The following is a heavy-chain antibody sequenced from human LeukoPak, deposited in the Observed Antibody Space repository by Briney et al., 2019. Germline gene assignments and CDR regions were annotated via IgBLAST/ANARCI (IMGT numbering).Heavy chain of an antibody. J-gene: IGHJ4*02. D-gene: IGHD2/OR15-2a*01. V-gene: IGHV4-4*09. Sequence: SETLSLTCTVSGGSISSYYWSWIRQPPGKGLEWIGYIYTSGSTNYNPSLKSRVTISVDTSKNQFSLKLSSVTAADTAVYYCARLNEGAISNRGQGTLVTVSS. CDR1: GGSISSYY. CDR2: IYTSGST. CDR3: ARLNEGAISN.